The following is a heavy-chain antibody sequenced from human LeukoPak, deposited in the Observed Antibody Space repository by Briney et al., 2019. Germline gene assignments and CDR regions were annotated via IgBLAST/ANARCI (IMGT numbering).Heavy chain of an antibody. CDR3: ASRHCSGGGCYFAGADPFDY. V-gene: IGHV3-48*01. CDR1: GFTFSTYS. Sequence: PGGSLRLSCAASGFTFSTYSMNWVRQAPGKGLEWVSYISSSSLSIYYADSVKGRFTISRDNAKNSLYLQMNSLRAEDTAVYYCASRHCSGGGCYFAGADPFDYWGQGTLVTVSS. J-gene: IGHJ4*02. D-gene: IGHD2-15*01. CDR2: ISSSSLSI.